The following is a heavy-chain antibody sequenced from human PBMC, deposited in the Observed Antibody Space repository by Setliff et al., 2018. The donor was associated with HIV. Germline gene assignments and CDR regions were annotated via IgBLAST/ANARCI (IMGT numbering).Heavy chain of an antibody. Sequence: LSLTCTVSGGSISSYYWSWIRQPPGKGLEWIGSIYTSGSTNYNPSLKSRLTISLDTKNQFSLRLSSVTAADTAVYYCARGEFYCGTDCYWSSFDYWGQGILVTVSS. CDR2: IYTSGST. CDR1: GGSISSYY. CDR3: ARGEFYCGTDCYWSSFDY. D-gene: IGHD2-21*02. J-gene: IGHJ4*02. V-gene: IGHV4-4*08.